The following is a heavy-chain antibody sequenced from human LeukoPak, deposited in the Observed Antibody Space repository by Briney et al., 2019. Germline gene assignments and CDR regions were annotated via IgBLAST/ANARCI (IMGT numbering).Heavy chain of an antibody. D-gene: IGHD2/OR15-2a*01. CDR1: GLRFSDYY. CDR3: ATNLIGAGEYFQQ. J-gene: IGHJ1*01. V-gene: IGHV3-11*01. CDR2: ISSGGDIM. Sequence: PGGSLRLSCAASGLRFSDYYVSWIRQAPGKGLQWVSYISSGGDIMYYADSVKGRFTSSRDNAKNSGYLEMNGLGAEDTAVYYCATNLIGAGEYFQQWGQGTLVTVSS.